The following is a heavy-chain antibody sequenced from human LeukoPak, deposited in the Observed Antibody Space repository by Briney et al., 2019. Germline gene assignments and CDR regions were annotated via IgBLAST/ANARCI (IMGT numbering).Heavy chain of an antibody. CDR3: ARRGRLSSSWSVPNWFDP. V-gene: IGHV4-34*01. Sequence: PSETLSLTCAVYGGSFSGYYWSWIRQPPGKGLEWIGEINHSGSTNYNPSLKSRVTISVDTSKNQFSLKLSSVTAADTAVYYCARRGRLSSSWSVPNWFDPWGQGTLVTVSS. CDR1: GGSFSGYY. D-gene: IGHD6-13*01. CDR2: INHSGST. J-gene: IGHJ5*02.